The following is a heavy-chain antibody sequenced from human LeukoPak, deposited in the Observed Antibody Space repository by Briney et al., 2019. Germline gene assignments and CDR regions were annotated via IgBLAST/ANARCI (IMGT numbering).Heavy chain of an antibody. CDR1: GFTVSSNY. CDR2: IYSGGST. V-gene: IGHV3-53*01. D-gene: IGHD1-7*01. CDR3: AKDLIVWLELTSPFDY. Sequence: GGSLRLSCAASGFTVSSNYMSWVRQAPGKGLEWVSVIYSGGSTYYADSVKGRFTISRDNSKNTLYLQMNSLRAEDTAVYYCAKDLIVWLELTSPFDYWGQGTLVTVSS. J-gene: IGHJ4*02.